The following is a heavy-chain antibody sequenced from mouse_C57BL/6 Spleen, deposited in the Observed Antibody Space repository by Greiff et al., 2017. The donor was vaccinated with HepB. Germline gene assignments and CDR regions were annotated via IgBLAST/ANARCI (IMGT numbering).Heavy chain of an antibody. J-gene: IGHJ3*01. CDR2: ISSGSSTI. V-gene: IGHV5-17*01. CDR3: ARGGYGSSYGAY. D-gene: IGHD1-1*01. Sequence: DVMLVESGGGLVKPGGSLKLSCAASGFTFSDYGMHWVRQAPEKGLEWVAYISSGSSTIYYADTVKGRFTISRDNAKNTLFLQMTSLRSEDTAMYYCARGGYGSSYGAYWGQGTLVTVSA. CDR1: GFTFSDYG.